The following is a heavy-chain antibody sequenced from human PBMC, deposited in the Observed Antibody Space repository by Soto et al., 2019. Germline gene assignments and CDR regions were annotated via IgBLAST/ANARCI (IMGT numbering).Heavy chain of an antibody. D-gene: IGHD5-12*01. CDR3: ARMNGYNNQETYYYCGMDV. Sequence: QVTLKESGPVLVKPTETLTLTCTVSGFSLSNARMGVSWIRQPPGKALEWLAHIFSNDEKSYSTSLKSRLTISKDTSKSQVVLTMTNMDPVDTAPYYCARMNGYNNQETYYYCGMDVWGQGTTVTVSS. J-gene: IGHJ6*02. CDR2: IFSNDEK. CDR1: GFSLSNARMG. V-gene: IGHV2-26*01.